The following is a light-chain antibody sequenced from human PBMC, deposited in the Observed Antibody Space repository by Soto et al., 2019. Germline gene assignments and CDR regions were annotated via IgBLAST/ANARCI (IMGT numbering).Light chain of an antibody. CDR1: QSISSY. Sequence: DIQMTPSPSSLSASVGDRVTITCRASQSISSYLNWYQQKPGKAPKLLIYGASSLQSGVPSRFSGSGSGTDFTLTISSRQPEDFATYYCQQSYSTPLTFGGGTKVEIK. V-gene: IGKV1-39*01. CDR2: GAS. J-gene: IGKJ4*01. CDR3: QQSYSTPLT.